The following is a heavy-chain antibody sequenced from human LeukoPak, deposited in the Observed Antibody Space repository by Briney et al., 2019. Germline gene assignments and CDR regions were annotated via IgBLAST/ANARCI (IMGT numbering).Heavy chain of an antibody. J-gene: IGHJ4*02. CDR3: ARGSAGIAAY. V-gene: IGHV4-38-2*02. Sequence: SETLSLTCTVSGYSISSGYYWGWIRQPPGKGLEWIGSGSTYYNPSLKSRVTISVDTSKNQFSLKLSSVTAADTAVYYCARGSAGIAAYWGQGTLVTVSS. CDR1: GYSISSGYY. CDR2: SGST. D-gene: IGHD6-13*01.